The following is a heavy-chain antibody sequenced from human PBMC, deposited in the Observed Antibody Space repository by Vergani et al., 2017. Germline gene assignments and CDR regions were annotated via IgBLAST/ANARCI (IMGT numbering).Heavy chain of an antibody. Sequence: EVQLVESGGGLVQPGGSLRLSCAASGFTFSSYWMSWVRQAPGKGLEWVANIKQDGSEKYYVDSVKGRFTISRHNAKNSLYLQMNSLRAEDTAVYYCARSHDFWSGYLFDYWGQGTLVTVSS. D-gene: IGHD3-3*01. CDR3: ARSHDFWSGYLFDY. J-gene: IGHJ4*02. CDR2: IKQDGSEK. CDR1: GFTFSSYW. V-gene: IGHV3-7*01.